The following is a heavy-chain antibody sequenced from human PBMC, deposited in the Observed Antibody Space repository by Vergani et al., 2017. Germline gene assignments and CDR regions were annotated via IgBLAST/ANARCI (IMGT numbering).Heavy chain of an antibody. Sequence: EVQLVESGGGLVKPGGSLSLPCAASGFPFGTFSRNWVRQAQGKGREWVSSISSSSIYIYYEDSVKGRFTISRDNAKNSLYLQMNSLRAEDTAVYYCARGASGRSGYDYRYNYWGQGTLVTVSS. CDR1: GFPFGTFS. V-gene: IGHV3-21*01. J-gene: IGHJ4*02. CDR3: ARGASGRSGYDYRYNY. CDR2: ISSSSIYI. D-gene: IGHD5-12*01.